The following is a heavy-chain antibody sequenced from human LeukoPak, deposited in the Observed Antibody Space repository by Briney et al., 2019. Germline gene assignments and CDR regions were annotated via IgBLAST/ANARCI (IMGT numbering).Heavy chain of an antibody. J-gene: IGHJ4*02. CDR2: VTSYNGDT. CDR3: ARGRPARGVMSDY. CDR1: GGTFSSYA. Sequence: ASVKVSCKASGGTFSSYAISWVRQAPGQGLEWMGWVTSYNGDTNYAQKFQGRVTMSTDTSTSTAYMELSSLRSEDTAVYYCARGRPARGVMSDYWGQGTLVTVSS. V-gene: IGHV1-18*01. D-gene: IGHD3-10*01.